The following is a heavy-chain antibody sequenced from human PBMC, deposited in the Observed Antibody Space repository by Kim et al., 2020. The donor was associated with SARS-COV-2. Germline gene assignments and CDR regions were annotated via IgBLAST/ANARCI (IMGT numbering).Heavy chain of an antibody. Sequence: SETLSLTCTVSGGSISSYYWSWIRQPPGKGLEWIGYIYYSGSTNYNPSLKSRVTISVDTSKNQFSLKLSSVTAADTAVYYCARFGYSSGWLWFVYWGQGTLVTVSS. D-gene: IGHD6-19*01. CDR1: GGSISSYY. V-gene: IGHV4-59*01. J-gene: IGHJ4*02. CDR2: IYYSGST. CDR3: ARFGYSSGWLWFVY.